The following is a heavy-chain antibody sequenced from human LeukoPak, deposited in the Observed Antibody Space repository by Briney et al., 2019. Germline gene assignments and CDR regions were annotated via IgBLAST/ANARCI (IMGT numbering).Heavy chain of an antibody. J-gene: IGHJ4*02. Sequence: SETLSLTCTVSGYSISSGYYWGWIRQPPGKGLEWIGSIYHSGSTYYNPSLKSRVTISVDTSKNQFSLKLSSVTAADTAVYYCARVRSGYAFDYWGQGTLVTVSS. CDR3: ARVRSGYAFDY. V-gene: IGHV4-38-2*02. CDR1: GYSISSGYY. CDR2: IYHSGST. D-gene: IGHD5-12*01.